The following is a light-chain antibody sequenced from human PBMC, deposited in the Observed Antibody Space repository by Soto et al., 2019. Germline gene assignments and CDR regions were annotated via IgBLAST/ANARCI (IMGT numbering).Light chain of an antibody. CDR2: AAS. J-gene: IGKJ1*01. CDR1: QGIRSA. Sequence: QMTQSPSSLSASVGDRVTITCRASQGIRSALGWYQQKPGKVPKLLIYAASTLQSGVPSRFSGSGFGTDFTLTINSLQPEDFATYYCLLDYAYFWAFGQGTKVDIK. CDR3: LLDYAYFWA. V-gene: IGKV1-6*01.